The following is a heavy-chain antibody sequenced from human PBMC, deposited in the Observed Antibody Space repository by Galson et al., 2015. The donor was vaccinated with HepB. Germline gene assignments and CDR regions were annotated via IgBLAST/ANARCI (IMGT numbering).Heavy chain of an antibody. CDR1: GYTLTGLS. J-gene: IGHJ6*03. D-gene: IGHD4-11*01. V-gene: IGHV1-69*13. CDR3: AMTTVTTGLWYYYYMDV. CDR2: IIPIFGTA. Sequence: SVKVSCKVSGYTLTGLSMHWVRQAPGQGLEWMGGIIPIFGTANYAQKFQGRVTITADESTSTAYMELSSLRSEDTAVYYCAMTTVTTGLWYYYYMDVWGKGTTVTVSS.